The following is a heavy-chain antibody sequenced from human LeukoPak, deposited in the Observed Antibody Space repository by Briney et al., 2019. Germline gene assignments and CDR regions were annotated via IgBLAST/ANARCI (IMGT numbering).Heavy chain of an antibody. CDR2: ISGSGGST. CDR3: AKDGSDGSGYQFDY. J-gene: IGHJ4*02. D-gene: IGHD3-22*01. Sequence: GGSLRLSCAASGFTFSSYAMSWVRQAPGKGLEWVSGISGSGGSTYYADSVKGRFTISRDNSKNTLYLQMNRLRAEDTAVYYCAKDGSDGSGYQFDYWGQGTLVTVSS. V-gene: IGHV3-23*01. CDR1: GFTFSSYA.